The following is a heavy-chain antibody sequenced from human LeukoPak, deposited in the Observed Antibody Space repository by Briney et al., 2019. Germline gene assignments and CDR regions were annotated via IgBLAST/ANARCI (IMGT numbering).Heavy chain of an antibody. CDR2: IHDDGNVR. CDR3: ARGRGWVDH. V-gene: IGHV3-7*01. D-gene: IGHD3-16*01. J-gene: IGHJ4*02. Sequence: PGGSLRLSCAASGFTFTAYAMSWFRQAPGKGLEWVANIHDDGNVRNYVDSVKGRFTISRDDARDSVYLQLNSLRAEDTALYYCARGRGWVDHWGQGTLVTVSS. CDR1: GFTFTAYA.